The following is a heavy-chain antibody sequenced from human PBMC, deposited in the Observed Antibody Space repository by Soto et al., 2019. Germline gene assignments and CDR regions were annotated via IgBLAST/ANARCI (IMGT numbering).Heavy chain of an antibody. V-gene: IGHV3-33*01. J-gene: IGHJ4*02. CDR2: IWYDGSNK. Sequence: GGSLRLSCAASGFTFSSYAMHWVRQAPGKGLEWVAVIWYDGSNKYYADSVKGRFTISRDNSKKTLYLQMNSLRAEDTAVYYCARGQYGDYVVFVDYWGQGTLVTVSS. D-gene: IGHD4-17*01. CDR1: GFTFSSYA. CDR3: ARGQYGDYVVFVDY.